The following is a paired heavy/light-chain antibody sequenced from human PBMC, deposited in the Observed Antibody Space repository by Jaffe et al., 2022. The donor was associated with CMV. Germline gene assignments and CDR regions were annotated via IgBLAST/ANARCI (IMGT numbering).Heavy chain of an antibody. D-gene: IGHD3-9*01. J-gene: IGHJ3*02. Sequence: EVQLVESGGGLVQPGGSLRLSCAASGFTFSSYDMHWVRQATGKGLEWVSAIGTAGDTYYPGSVKGRFTISRENAKNSLYLQMNSLRAGDTAVYYCARAGPYYDILTGYYWGDAFDIWGQGTMVTVSS. CDR1: GFTFSSYD. V-gene: IGHV3-13*01. CDR3: ARAGPYYDILTGYYWGDAFDI. CDR2: IGTAGDT.
Light chain of an antibody. V-gene: IGKV1-9*01. J-gene: IGKJ2*01. Sequence: DIQLTQSPSFLSASVGDRVTITCRASQGISSYLAWYQQKPGKAPKLLIYAASTLQSGVPSRFSGSGSGTEFTLTISSLQPEDFATYYCQQLNSYPPAFGQGTKLEIK. CDR1: QGISSY. CDR3: QQLNSYPPA. CDR2: AAS.